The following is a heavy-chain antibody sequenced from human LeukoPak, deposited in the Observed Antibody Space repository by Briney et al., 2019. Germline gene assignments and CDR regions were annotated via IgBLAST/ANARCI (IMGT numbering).Heavy chain of an antibody. CDR3: AREVVVVAATSNWFDP. Sequence: PSETLSLTCTVSGGSITSYYWSWIRQPPGKGLEWIGYIYYSGSTNYNPSLKSRVTISVDTSKNQFSLKLSSVTAADTAVYYCAREVVVVAATSNWFDPWGQGTLVTVSS. CDR1: GGSITSYY. CDR2: IYYSGST. D-gene: IGHD2-15*01. V-gene: IGHV4-59*01. J-gene: IGHJ5*02.